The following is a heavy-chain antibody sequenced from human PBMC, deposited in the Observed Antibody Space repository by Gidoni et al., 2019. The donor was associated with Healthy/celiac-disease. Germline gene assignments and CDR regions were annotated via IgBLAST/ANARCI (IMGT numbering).Heavy chain of an antibody. CDR1: GGTFSSHA. V-gene: IGHV1-69*04. CDR3: ARGSIDDNWFDP. D-gene: IGHD6-6*01. Sequence: QVQLVQSGAEVKKPGSSVKVSCKASGGTFSSHAISWVRQAPGQGLEWMGRIIPILGIANYAQKFQGRVTITADKSTSTAYMELSSLRSEDTAVYYCARGSIDDNWFDPWGQGTLVTVSS. CDR2: IIPILGIA. J-gene: IGHJ5*02.